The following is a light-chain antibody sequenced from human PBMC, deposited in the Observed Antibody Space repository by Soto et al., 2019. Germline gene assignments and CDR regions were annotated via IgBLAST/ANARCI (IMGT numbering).Light chain of an antibody. V-gene: IGKV1-13*02. CDR1: QGISSA. CDR3: QQFNSYLWT. CDR2: DAS. Sequence: AIQLTQSPSSLSASVGDRVTITCRASQGISSALAWYQQKPGKAPKLLIYDASILESGVPSRFSGSGSGTDFTLTISSLQPEDFATYYCQQFNSYLWTFGQVTKVEIK. J-gene: IGKJ1*01.